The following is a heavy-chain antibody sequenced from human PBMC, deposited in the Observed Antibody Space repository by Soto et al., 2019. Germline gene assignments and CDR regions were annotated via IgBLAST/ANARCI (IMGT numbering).Heavy chain of an antibody. J-gene: IGHJ4*02. CDR2: ISSSSSYI. CDR3: ARVGYCSGGSCYPFGYYFDY. CDR1: EFTFSSYS. V-gene: IGHV3-21*01. D-gene: IGHD2-15*01. Sequence: EVQLVESGGGLVKPGGSLRLSCAASEFTFSSYSMNWVRQAPGKGLEWVSSISSSSSYIYYEDSVKGRFTISRYNAKNSLYLQMNSLRAEDTAVYYCARVGYCSGGSCYPFGYYFDYWGQGTMVTVSS.